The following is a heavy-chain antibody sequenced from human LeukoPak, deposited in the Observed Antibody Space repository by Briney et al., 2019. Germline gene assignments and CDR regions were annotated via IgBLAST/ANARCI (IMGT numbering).Heavy chain of an antibody. Sequence: GGSLRLSCAASGFTFSSYSMNWVRQAPGKGLEWVSSISSSSSYIYYADSVKGRFTISRDNAKNSLYLQMNSLRAEDTAVYYCARASDFWSGYYTSFAFDIWGQGTMVTVSS. CDR2: ISSSSSYI. CDR1: GFTFSSYS. CDR3: ARASDFWSGYYTSFAFDI. D-gene: IGHD3-3*01. V-gene: IGHV3-21*01. J-gene: IGHJ3*02.